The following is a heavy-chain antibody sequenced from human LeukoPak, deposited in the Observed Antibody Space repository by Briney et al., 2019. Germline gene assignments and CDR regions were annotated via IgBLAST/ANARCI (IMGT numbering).Heavy chain of an antibody. Sequence: GRSLRLSCAASGFTFSSYSMNWVRQAPGKGLEWVSSISSNSSYIYYADSVKGRFTISRDNAKNSLYLQMNSLRAEDTAVYYCARDPITMVRGVILDFDYWGQGTLVTVSS. J-gene: IGHJ4*02. CDR3: ARDPITMVRGVILDFDY. V-gene: IGHV3-21*01. CDR2: ISSNSSYI. D-gene: IGHD3-10*01. CDR1: GFTFSSYS.